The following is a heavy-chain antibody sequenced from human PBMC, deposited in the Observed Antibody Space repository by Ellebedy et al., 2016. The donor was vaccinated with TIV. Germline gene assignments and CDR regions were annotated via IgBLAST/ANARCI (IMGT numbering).Heavy chain of an antibody. CDR3: ARALSRGWYLFDY. Sequence: SETLSLXCAVSGGSISSYGSSWTWIRQPPGKGLEWIGSIHHSGTTYYSPSLKSPVRISVDRLRNQFFLNFDSVTAADTAVYFCARALSRGWYLFDYWGQGILVSVSS. D-gene: IGHD6-19*01. J-gene: IGHJ4*02. CDR2: IHHSGTT. CDR1: GGSISSYGSS. V-gene: IGHV4-30-2*01.